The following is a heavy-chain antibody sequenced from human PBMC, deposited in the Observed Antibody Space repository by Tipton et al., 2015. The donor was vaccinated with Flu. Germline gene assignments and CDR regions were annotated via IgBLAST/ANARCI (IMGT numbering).Heavy chain of an antibody. Sequence: SLRLSCAASGFTFNIYAMSWVRQAPGKRPEWISAISGGSGGTYYADSVKGRFTISRDNSKNTLYLRMNSLRAEDTAIYYCAKVIPEKVAGLDYWGQGTLVTVSS. CDR2: ISGGSGGT. V-gene: IGHV3-23*01. D-gene: IGHD6-19*01. CDR1: GFTFNIYA. CDR3: AKVIPEKVAGLDY. J-gene: IGHJ4*02.